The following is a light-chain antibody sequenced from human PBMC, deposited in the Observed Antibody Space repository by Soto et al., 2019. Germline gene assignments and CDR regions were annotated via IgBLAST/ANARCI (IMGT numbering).Light chain of an antibody. V-gene: IGLV1-44*01. CDR2: STN. CDR1: SSNIGSKT. CDR3: SGWDDSLGAAHV. J-gene: IGLJ1*01. Sequence: QSVLTQPPSASGTPGQRVTISCSGGSSNIGSKTVNWYQKIPGTATKLLIYSTNQRPSRVPDRFSGSKSGTSGSLAISGLQSEDEADYYCSGWDDSLGAAHVLGTGTKLTVL.